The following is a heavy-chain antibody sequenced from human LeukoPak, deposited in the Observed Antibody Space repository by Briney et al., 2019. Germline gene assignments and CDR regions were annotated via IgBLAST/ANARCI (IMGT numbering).Heavy chain of an antibody. CDR3: ARDPFCSSTSCYAGYYYYHYMDV. Sequence: ASVKVSCXASGYSFTSHGISWVRQAHGQGLEWMGWISTYNGNTNYAQKLQGRVTMTTDTSTSTAYMELRSLRSDDTAVYYCARDPFCSSTSCYAGYYYYHYMDVWGKGTTVTVS. CDR2: ISTYNGNT. CDR1: GYSFTSHG. D-gene: IGHD2-2*01. J-gene: IGHJ6*03. V-gene: IGHV1-18*01.